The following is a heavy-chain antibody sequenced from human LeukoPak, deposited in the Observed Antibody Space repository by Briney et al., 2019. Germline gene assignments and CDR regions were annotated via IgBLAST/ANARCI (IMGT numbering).Heavy chain of an antibody. CDR3: ARVMTGYSSSWYTVPPNWCDP. CDR2: IYYSGST. Sequence: KPSETLSLTCSVSGGSISSYYWRWIRQPPGKGLEWIGYIYYSGSTNYNPSLKSRVTISVDTSKNQFSLKLSSVTAADTALYYCARVMTGYSSSWYTVPPNWCDPWGQGKLVTVSS. V-gene: IGHV4-59*01. J-gene: IGHJ5*02. CDR1: GGSISSYY. D-gene: IGHD6-13*01.